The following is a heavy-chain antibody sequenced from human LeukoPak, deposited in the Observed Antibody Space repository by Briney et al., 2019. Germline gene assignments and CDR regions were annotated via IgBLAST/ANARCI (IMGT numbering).Heavy chain of an antibody. V-gene: IGHV3-30-3*01. D-gene: IGHD1-7*01. Sequence: PGRSLRLSCAASGFTFSSYAMHWVRQAPGKGLEWVAVISYDGSNKYYADSVKGRFTISRDNSKNTLYLQMNSLRAEDTAVYYCVRGQLRGSRDPWGQGTLVTVSS. CDR1: GFTFSSYA. J-gene: IGHJ5*02. CDR2: ISYDGSNK. CDR3: VRGQLRGSRDP.